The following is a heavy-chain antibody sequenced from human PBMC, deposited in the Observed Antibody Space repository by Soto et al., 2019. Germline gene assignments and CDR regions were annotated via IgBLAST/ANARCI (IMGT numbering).Heavy chain of an antibody. J-gene: IGHJ5*02. Sequence: GGSLRLSCAASGFTFSSYAMHWVRQAPGKGLEWVAVISYDGSNKYYADSVKGRFTISRDNSKNTLYLQMNSLRAEDTAVYYCAREMNFGWLRGWFDPWGQGTLVTVSS. CDR2: ISYDGSNK. D-gene: IGHD5-12*01. CDR3: AREMNFGWLRGWFDP. V-gene: IGHV3-30-3*01. CDR1: GFTFSSYA.